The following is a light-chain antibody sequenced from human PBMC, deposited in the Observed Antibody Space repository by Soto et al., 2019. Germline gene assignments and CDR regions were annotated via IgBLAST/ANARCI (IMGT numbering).Light chain of an antibody. CDR2: GAA. J-gene: IGKJ5*01. V-gene: IGKV3-20*01. Sequence: EIVLTQSPGTLSLSPGERATLSCRASQSVRSNYLAWYQQKPGQAPRLLIYGAASRATGIPDRFSGSGSGTDFTLTISRLEPEDFAVFYCQQYGTSPITFGRGTRLEMK. CDR1: QSVRSNY. CDR3: QQYGTSPIT.